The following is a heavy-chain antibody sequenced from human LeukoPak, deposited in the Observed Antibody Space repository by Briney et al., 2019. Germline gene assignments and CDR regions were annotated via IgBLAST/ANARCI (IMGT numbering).Heavy chain of an antibody. D-gene: IGHD5-24*01. CDR1: GFTFSSYG. CDR2: ISSSGSTI. J-gene: IGHJ3*02. CDR3: ARGKWLQFEFAPGKNAFDI. Sequence: GGSLRLSCAASGFTFSSYGMSWVRQAPGKGLEWVSYISSSGSTIYYADSVKGRFTISRDNAKNSLYLQMNSLRAEDTAVYYCARGKWLQFEFAPGKNAFDIWGQGTMVTVSS. V-gene: IGHV3-48*04.